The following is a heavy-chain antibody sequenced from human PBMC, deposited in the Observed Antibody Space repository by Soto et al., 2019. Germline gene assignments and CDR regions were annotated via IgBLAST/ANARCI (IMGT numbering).Heavy chain of an antibody. CDR3: ARHPGDYYDSSGYFRFDY. V-gene: IGHV1-69*13. J-gene: IGHJ4*02. CDR2: IIPIFGTA. Sequence: SVKVSCKASGGTFSSYAISWVRQAPGQGLEWMGGIIPIFGTANYAQKFQGRVTITADESTSTAYMELSSLRSEDTAVYYCARHPGDYYDSSGYFRFDYWGQGTLVTVSS. D-gene: IGHD3-22*01. CDR1: GGTFSSYA.